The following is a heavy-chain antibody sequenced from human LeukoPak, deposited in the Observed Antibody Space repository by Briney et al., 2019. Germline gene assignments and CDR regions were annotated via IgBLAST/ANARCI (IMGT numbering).Heavy chain of an antibody. CDR1: GFTFSSYG. Sequence: PGRPLRLSCAASGFTFSSYGMHWVRQAPGKGLEWVAVIWYDGSNKYYADSVKGRFTISRDNSKNTLYLQMNSLRAEDTAVYYCAKDLGTYYDSSGIAFDLWGRGTLVTVSS. D-gene: IGHD3-22*01. CDR2: IWYDGSNK. CDR3: AKDLGTYYDSSGIAFDL. J-gene: IGHJ2*01. V-gene: IGHV3-33*06.